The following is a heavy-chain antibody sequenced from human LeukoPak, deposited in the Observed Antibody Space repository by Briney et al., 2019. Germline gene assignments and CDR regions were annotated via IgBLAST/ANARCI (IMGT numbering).Heavy chain of an antibody. V-gene: IGHV1-24*01. CDR3: ARGGMVYAPSDY. D-gene: IGHD2-8*01. J-gene: IGHJ4*02. CDR2: FDPEDGET. CDR1: GYTLTELS. Sequence: ASVKVSCKVSGYTLTELSMHWVRQAPGKGLEWMGGFDPEDGETIYAQKFQGRVTMTEDTSTDTAYMELSSLRSDDTAVYYCARGGMVYAPSDYWGQGTLVTVSS.